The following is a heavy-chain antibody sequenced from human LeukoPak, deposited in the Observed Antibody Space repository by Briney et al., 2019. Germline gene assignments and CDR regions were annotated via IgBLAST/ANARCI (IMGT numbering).Heavy chain of an antibody. D-gene: IGHD6-13*01. CDR3: ARGRSSWYTDY. Sequence: GGSLRLSCAASGFTFSSYSMNWVRQAPGKGLEWVSSISSSSSYIYYADSVKGRFTISRDNAKNSLYLQMNSLRAEDTAVYYCARGRSSWYTDYWGQGALVTVTS. J-gene: IGHJ4*02. CDR2: ISSSSSYI. V-gene: IGHV3-21*01. CDR1: GFTFSSYS.